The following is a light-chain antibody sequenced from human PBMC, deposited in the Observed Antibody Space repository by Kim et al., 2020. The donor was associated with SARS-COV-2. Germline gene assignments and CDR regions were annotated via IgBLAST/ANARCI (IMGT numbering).Light chain of an antibody. J-gene: IGLJ2*01. CDR1: KLGDKY. CDR3: QTWDSSTPVV. CDR2: QDN. V-gene: IGLV3-1*01. Sequence: SYELTQPPSVSVSPRQTASITCSGDKLGDKYVCWYQQKPGQSPVLVIYQDNKRPSGIPERFSGSNSGNTATLTISGTQAMDEADYYCQTWDSSTPVVFGGGTKLTVL.